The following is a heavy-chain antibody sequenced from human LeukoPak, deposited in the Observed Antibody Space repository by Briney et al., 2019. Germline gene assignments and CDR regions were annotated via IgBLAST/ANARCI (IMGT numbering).Heavy chain of an antibody. CDR3: ARERGYSGYDYNWFDP. Sequence: ASVKVSCKASGYTFTGYYMHWVRQAPGQGLEWMGWINPNSGGTNYAQKFQGRVTMTRDTSTSTAYMELSRLRSDDTAVYYCARERGYSGYDYNWFDPWGQGTLVTVSS. CDR2: INPNSGGT. D-gene: IGHD5-12*01. J-gene: IGHJ5*02. CDR1: GYTFTGYY. V-gene: IGHV1-2*02.